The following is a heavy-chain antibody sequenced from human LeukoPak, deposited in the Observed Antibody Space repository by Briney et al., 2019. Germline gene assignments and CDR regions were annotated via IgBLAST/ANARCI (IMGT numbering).Heavy chain of an antibody. D-gene: IGHD6-19*01. Sequence: PSETLSLTCAVYGGSFSGYYWSWIRQPPGKGLEWIGEINHSGSTNYNPSLKSRVTISVDTSKNQFSLKLSSVTAADTAVYYCARFEQWLAKFDYWGRGTLVTVSS. CDR2: INHSGST. CDR1: GGSFSGYY. V-gene: IGHV4-34*01. CDR3: ARFEQWLAKFDY. J-gene: IGHJ4*02.